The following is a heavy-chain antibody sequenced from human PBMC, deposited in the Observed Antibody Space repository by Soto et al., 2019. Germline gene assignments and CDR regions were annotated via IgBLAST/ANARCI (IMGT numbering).Heavy chain of an antibody. D-gene: IGHD6-13*01. J-gene: IGHJ5*02. V-gene: IGHV4-39*01. Sequence: QLQLQESGPGLVKPSETLSLTCTVSGGSISSSSYYWGWIRQPPGKGLEWIGSIYYSGSTYYNPSLKSRVTISVDTSKNQFSLKLSSVTAADTAVYYCARQVWGAGTGWFDPWGQGTLVTVSS. CDR1: GGSISSSSYY. CDR3: ARQVWGAGTGWFDP. CDR2: IYYSGST.